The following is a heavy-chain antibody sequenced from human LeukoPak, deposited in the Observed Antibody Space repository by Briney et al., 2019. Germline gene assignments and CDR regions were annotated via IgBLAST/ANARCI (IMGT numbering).Heavy chain of an antibody. V-gene: IGHV1-18*01. CDR2: ISAYNGNT. D-gene: IGHD3-22*01. J-gene: IGHJ4*02. CDR1: GYTFTSYG. Sequence: ASVKVSCKASGYTFTSYGISWVRQAPGHGLEWMGWISAYNGNTNYAQKLQGRVTMTTDTSTSTAYMELRSLRSDDTAVYYCARGLGYYDSSGYLSRYWGQGTLVTVSS. CDR3: ARGLGYYDSSGYLSRY.